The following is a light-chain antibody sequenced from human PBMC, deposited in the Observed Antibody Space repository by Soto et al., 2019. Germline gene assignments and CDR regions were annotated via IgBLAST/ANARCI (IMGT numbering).Light chain of an antibody. CDR3: QQYGSSPPLS. CDR1: QSVSSSY. Sequence: ESVLTHAPVSLSLSAVEIATFYCKHSQSVSSSYLAWCQQKPGQAPRLLIYGASSRATGIPDRFSGSGSGTDFTLTISRLEPEDFAVYYCQQYGSSPPLSFGGGTKVDNK. V-gene: IGKV3-20*01. J-gene: IGKJ4*01. CDR2: GAS.